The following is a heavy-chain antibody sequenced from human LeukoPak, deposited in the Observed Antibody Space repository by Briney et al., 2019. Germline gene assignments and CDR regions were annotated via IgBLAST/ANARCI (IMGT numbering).Heavy chain of an antibody. CDR1: GGSISSYY. CDR3: ARDLVDSSGWSNWFDP. J-gene: IGHJ5*02. CDR2: IYTSGST. Sequence: SETLSLTCTVSGGSISSYYWSWLRQPAGKGLEWIGRIYTSGSTNYNPSLKSRVTMSVDTSKNQFSLKLSSVTAADTAVYYCARDLVDSSGWSNWFDPWGQGTLVTVSS. D-gene: IGHD6-19*01. V-gene: IGHV4-4*07.